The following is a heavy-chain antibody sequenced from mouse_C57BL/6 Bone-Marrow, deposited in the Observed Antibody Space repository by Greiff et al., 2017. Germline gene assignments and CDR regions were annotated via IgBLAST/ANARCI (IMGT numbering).Heavy chain of an antibody. D-gene: IGHD4-1*01. CDR2: IDPSDSET. CDR3: AREAALLTGYFDV. Sequence: QVQLQQPGAELVRPGSSVKLSCKASGYTFTSYWMHWVKQRPIQGLEWIGNIDPSDSETHYNQKFKDKATLTVDKSSSTAYMQLSSLTSEDSAGYYWAREAALLTGYFDVWGTGTTVTVSS. V-gene: IGHV1-52*01. CDR1: GYTFTSYW. J-gene: IGHJ1*03.